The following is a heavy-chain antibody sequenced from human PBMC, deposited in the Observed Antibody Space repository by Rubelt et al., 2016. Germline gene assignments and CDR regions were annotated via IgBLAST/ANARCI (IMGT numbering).Heavy chain of an antibody. J-gene: IGHJ5*02. Sequence: QVQLVQSGAEVKKPGASVKVSCKASGYTFTGYYMHWVRQAPGQGLEWMGRINPNSGGTNYAQKFRGSVTITRDTSISTAYMELGRLGSDDTAVYYCARGVGTAFDPWGQGTLVTVSS. D-gene: IGHD1-1*01. CDR3: ARGVGTAFDP. CDR1: GYTFTGYY. V-gene: IGHV1-2*06. CDR2: INPNSGGT.